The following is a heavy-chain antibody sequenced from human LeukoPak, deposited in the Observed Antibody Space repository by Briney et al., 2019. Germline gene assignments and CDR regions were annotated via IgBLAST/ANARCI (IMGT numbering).Heavy chain of an antibody. CDR3: ATSLDYGNYYINF. CDR1: GGSFSDYY. CDR2: INHSGST. J-gene: IGHJ4*02. Sequence: PSETLSLTCAVYGGSFSDYYWSWIRQPPGKGLEWIGEINHSGSTNYNPSLKSRVTISVDTSKKKFPLKLSSVTAADTAVYYCATSLDYGNYYINFWGQGTPVTVSS. D-gene: IGHD4-11*01. V-gene: IGHV4-34*01.